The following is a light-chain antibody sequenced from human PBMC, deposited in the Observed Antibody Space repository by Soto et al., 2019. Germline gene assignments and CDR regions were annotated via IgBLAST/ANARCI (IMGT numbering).Light chain of an antibody. CDR2: ATS. V-gene: IGKV1-27*01. CDR1: QGVAPY. CDR3: QKYNSAPLT. J-gene: IGKJ4*01. Sequence: QMTQSPSSLSAFVGDRVTITCRASQGVAPYLAWFQQKQGKVPKLLIYATSTLQSGVPSRFSGSGSGTDFTLTISSLQPVDIATYYCQKYNSAPLTFGGGTKVEIK.